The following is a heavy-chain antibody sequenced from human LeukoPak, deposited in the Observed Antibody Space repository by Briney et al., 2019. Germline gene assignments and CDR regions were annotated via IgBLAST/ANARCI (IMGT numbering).Heavy chain of an antibody. CDR3: AKEARYSSSWLPH. CDR1: GYTFTSYY. CDR2: INPRGGAS. J-gene: IGHJ4*02. D-gene: IGHD6-13*01. V-gene: IGHV1-46*01. Sequence: ASVKVSCKTSGYTFTSYYLHWVRQAPGQGLEWMGIINPRGGASTFAQNFQGRVTMTSDTSTSTVYMELRSLRSDDTAVYYCAKEARYSSSWLPHWGQGTLVTVSS.